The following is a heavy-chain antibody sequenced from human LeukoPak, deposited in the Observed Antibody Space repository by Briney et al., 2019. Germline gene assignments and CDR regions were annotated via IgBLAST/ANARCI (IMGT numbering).Heavy chain of an antibody. CDR2: INHSGST. D-gene: IGHD3-16*01. CDR3: ARGVMGYYYMDV. J-gene: IGHJ6*03. CDR1: GGSFTGYF. V-gene: IGHV4-34*01. Sequence: SETLSLTCAVYGGSFTGYFWSWIRQPPGKGLEWIGGINHSGSTNYNPSLKSRVTISVDTSKNQFSLKLSSVTAADTAVYYCARGVMGYYYMDVWDKGTTVTVSS.